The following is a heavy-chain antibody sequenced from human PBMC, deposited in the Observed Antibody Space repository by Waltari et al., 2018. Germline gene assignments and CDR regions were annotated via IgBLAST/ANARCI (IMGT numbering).Heavy chain of an antibody. Sequence: QVQLQQWGAGLLKPSETLSLTCAVYGGSFSGYYWSWIRQPPGKGLEWIGGINHSGSTNYNPSLKSRVTISVDTSKNQFSLKLSSVTAADTAVYYWARGLSRKQQPIDYWGQGTLVTVSS. CDR3: ARGLSRKQQPIDY. D-gene: IGHD6-13*01. V-gene: IGHV4-34*01. J-gene: IGHJ4*02. CDR2: INHSGST. CDR1: GGSFSGYY.